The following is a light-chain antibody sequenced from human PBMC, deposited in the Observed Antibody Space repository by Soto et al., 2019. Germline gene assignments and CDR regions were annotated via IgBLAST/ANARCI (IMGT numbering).Light chain of an antibody. Sequence: EIVLTQSPATLSLSPGERATLSCRASQTIRTDLAWYQQTPGQGPRLLIYDASNRATGIPARFSGSGSGTDFTLPISSLAPEDFALYHCQLRSHWPPEYTFGQGTRLEIK. CDR1: QTIRTD. J-gene: IGKJ2*01. CDR3: QLRSHWPPEYT. V-gene: IGKV3-11*01. CDR2: DAS.